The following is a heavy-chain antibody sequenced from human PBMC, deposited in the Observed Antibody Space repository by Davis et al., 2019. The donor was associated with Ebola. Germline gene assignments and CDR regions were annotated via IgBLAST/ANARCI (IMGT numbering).Heavy chain of an antibody. CDR1: GFTFSGYA. J-gene: IGHJ5*02. V-gene: IGHV3-30*04. D-gene: IGHD1-1*01. Sequence: GESLKISCVASGFTFSGYAMHWVRQAPGKGLEWVAFIRFDARDSYYIDSVQDRFTISRDNSKNTMYLQMNSLRNEDTAVYYCTRHGMAWGQGTLVTVSS. CDR3: TRHGMA. CDR2: IRFDARDS.